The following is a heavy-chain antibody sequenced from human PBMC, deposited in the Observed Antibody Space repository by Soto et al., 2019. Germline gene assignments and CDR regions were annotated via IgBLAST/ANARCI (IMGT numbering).Heavy chain of an antibody. Sequence: QVQLQESDAGLVKASQTLSLTCTVSGGSVSSGAYYWTWIRQRPGKGLEWIGYIYYSGSTYYSPSLKRRLSISIDTSKNQFSLRLSSVTAADTAMYYCARARLRAVYAFDIWGKGTMATVSS. D-gene: IGHD5-12*01. CDR2: IYYSGST. V-gene: IGHV4-31*03. CDR1: GGSVSSGAYY. CDR3: ARARLRAVYAFDI. J-gene: IGHJ3*02.